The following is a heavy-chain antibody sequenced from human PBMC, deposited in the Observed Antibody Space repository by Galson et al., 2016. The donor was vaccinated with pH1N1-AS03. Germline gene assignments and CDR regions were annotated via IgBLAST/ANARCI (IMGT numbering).Heavy chain of an antibody. CDR1: GYNFINYA. CDR3: ARGARDSSGYYLRGFHY. V-gene: IGHV1-3*01. CDR2: ISPGNGNT. J-gene: IGHJ4*02. Sequence: SVKVSCKASGYNFINYAIHWVRQAPGQSLEWMGRISPGNGNTQFSQKFQGKVTLTRDTSATTAYMELSSLRSEDTAMYYCARGARDSSGYYLRGFHYWGQGTLVTVSS. D-gene: IGHD3-22*01.